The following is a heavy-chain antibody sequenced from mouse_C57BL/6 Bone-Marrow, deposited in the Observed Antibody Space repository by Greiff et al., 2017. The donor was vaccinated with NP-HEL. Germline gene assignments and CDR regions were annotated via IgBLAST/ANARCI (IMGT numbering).Heavy chain of an antibody. CDR2: ISYSGST. V-gene: IGHV3-8*01. CDR3: ARRGVLYPGYAMDY. J-gene: IGHJ4*01. CDR1: GYSITSDY. Sequence: VQLQQSGPGLAKPSQTLSLTCSVTGYSITSDYWNWIRKFPGHKLEYMGYISYSGSTYYNPSLKSRISITRATSKNQYYLQVNSVTTEDTATDYCARRGVLYPGYAMDYWGQGTSVTVSS.